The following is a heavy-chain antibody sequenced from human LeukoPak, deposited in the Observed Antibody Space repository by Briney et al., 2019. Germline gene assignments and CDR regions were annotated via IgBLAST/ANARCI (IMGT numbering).Heavy chain of an antibody. J-gene: IGHJ4*02. Sequence: KTSETLSLTCTVSGGSISSSSYYWGWIRQPPGKGLEWIGSIYYSGSTYYNPSLKSRVTISVDTSKNQFSLKLSSVTAADTAVYYCAARTRGPFDHWGQGILVTVSS. CDR1: GGSISSSSYY. CDR3: AARTRGPFDH. CDR2: IYYSGST. D-gene: IGHD1/OR15-1a*01. V-gene: IGHV4-39*01.